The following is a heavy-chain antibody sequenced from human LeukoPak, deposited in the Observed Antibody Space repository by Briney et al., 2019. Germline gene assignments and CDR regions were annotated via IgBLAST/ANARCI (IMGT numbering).Heavy chain of an antibody. Sequence: GGSLRLSCAASGFTFSSYGMHWVRQAPGKGLEWVAVISYDGSDKYYADSVKGRFTISRDNSNNTLYLQMNSLRAEATAVYYRAKDHSWRGEAFDIWGQGTMVTVSS. D-gene: IGHD3-3*01. V-gene: IGHV3-30*18. CDR3: AKDHSWRGEAFDI. J-gene: IGHJ3*02. CDR2: ISYDGSDK. CDR1: GFTFSSYG.